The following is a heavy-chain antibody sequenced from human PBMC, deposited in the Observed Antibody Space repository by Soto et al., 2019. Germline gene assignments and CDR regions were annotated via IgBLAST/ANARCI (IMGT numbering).Heavy chain of an antibody. J-gene: IGHJ4*02. CDR1: GGSISDYY. D-gene: IGHD3-22*01. CDR2: IYTSGST. V-gene: IGHV4-4*07. Sequence: PSDTLSLTCTVSGGSISDYYWSWIRPPAGKALEWIGRIYTSGSTDYNPSLKSRVTISIDTSQNQFSLKVTSMTAADTAVYYCASRNYYDSSGYFDWGQGTLVTVSS. CDR3: ASRNYYDSSGYFD.